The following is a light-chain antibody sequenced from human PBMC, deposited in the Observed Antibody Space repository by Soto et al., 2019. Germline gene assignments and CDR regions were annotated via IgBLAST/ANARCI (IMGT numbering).Light chain of an antibody. CDR1: SSDVGGYNY. CDR3: SSHTRTTTPGV. Sequence: QSVLAQPASVSGSPGQSITISCTGTSSDVGGYNYVSWYQQHPGKAPKLMIYEVSNRPSGVSNRFSGSKSGNTASLTISGLQAEDESNYYCSSHTRTTTPGVFGTGTKVTV. V-gene: IGLV2-14*01. J-gene: IGLJ1*01. CDR2: EVS.